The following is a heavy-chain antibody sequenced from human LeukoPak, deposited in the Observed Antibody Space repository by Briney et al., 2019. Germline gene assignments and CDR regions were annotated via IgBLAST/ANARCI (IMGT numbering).Heavy chain of an antibody. V-gene: IGHV4-59*11. CDR3: ARVLAILGLETTDFHMDV. CDR2: TSGSI. D-gene: IGHD3/OR15-3a*01. CDR1: GGSISSHY. Sequence: TSETLSLTCTVSGGSISSHYWSWLRQPPGKGLEWIGYTSGSIRDNPSLQSRVAVSVDPSQNQVSLSLTSVTAADTAVYYCARVLAILGLETTDFHMDVWGKGTTV. J-gene: IGHJ6*03.